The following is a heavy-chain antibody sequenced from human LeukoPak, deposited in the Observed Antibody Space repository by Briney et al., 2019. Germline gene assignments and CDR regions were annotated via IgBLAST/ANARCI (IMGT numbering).Heavy chain of an antibody. V-gene: IGHV3-23*01. Sequence: GGSLRLSCAASGFTFSSYAMSWVRQAPGKGLEWVSAISGSGGSTYYADSVKGRFTISRDNSKNTLYLQMNSLRAEDTAVYYCAKAIRSDYSSSWNYYYYMDVWGKGTTVTVSS. D-gene: IGHD6-13*01. J-gene: IGHJ6*03. CDR2: ISGSGGST. CDR1: GFTFSSYA. CDR3: AKAIRSDYSSSWNYYYYMDV.